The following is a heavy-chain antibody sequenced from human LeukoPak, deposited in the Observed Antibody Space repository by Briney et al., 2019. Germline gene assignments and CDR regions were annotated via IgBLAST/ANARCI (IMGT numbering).Heavy chain of an antibody. CDR1: GDSISSYY. J-gene: IGHJ4*02. CDR3: ATGYSSTWYYFDY. D-gene: IGHD6-13*01. V-gene: IGHV4-59*01. CDR2: IYHSGST. Sequence: KPSETLSLACTVSGDSISSYYWSWIRQPPGKGLEWIGYIYHSGSTNYNPSLKSRVTISADTSKDQFSLKLASVTAADTAVYYCATGYSSTWYYFDYWGQGTLVTVSS.